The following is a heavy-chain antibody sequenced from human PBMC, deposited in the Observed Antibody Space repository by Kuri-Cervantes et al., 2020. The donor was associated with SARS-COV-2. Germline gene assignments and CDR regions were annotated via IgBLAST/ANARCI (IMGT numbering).Heavy chain of an antibody. V-gene: IGHV1-69*13. D-gene: IGHD3-22*01. CDR1: GGTFSSYA. CDR2: IIPIFGTA. CDR3: ARDDVPREVLATAMMGFYGMDV. J-gene: IGHJ6*02. Sequence: SVKVSCKASGGTFSSYAISWVRQAPGQGLEWMGGIIPIFGTANYAQKFQGRVTITADESTSTAYMELSSLRSEDTAVYYCARDDVPREVLATAMMGFYGMDVWGRGTTVTVSS.